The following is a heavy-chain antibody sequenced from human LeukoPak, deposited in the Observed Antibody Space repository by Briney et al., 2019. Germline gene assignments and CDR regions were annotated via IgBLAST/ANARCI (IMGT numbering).Heavy chain of an antibody. Sequence: GASVKVSCKASGYTFTNYDVNWVRQATGQGLEWMGWMNPKSNNRGYAQKFQGRVTITTDTSISTAYMELSSLRSDDTAVYYCTRGLKGNYSSGSGTDRWFAPCGQGTLVTVSS. V-gene: IGHV1-8*03. CDR3: TRGLKGNYSSGSGTDRWFAP. CDR2: MNPKSNNR. J-gene: IGHJ5*02. CDR1: GYTFTNYD. D-gene: IGHD3-10*01.